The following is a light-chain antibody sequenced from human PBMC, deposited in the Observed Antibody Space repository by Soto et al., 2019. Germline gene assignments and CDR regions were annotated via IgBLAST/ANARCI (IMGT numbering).Light chain of an antibody. CDR2: GAS. V-gene: IGKV3-20*01. CDR1: QSVSSSY. J-gene: IGKJ1*01. Sequence: EIVLTQSPGTLSLSPGERATLSCRASQSVSSSYLAWYQQKPGQAPRLLIYGASIRATGIPDRFSGSGSGIDFTLTISRLEPEDFAVYYCQQYDTSPVTFGQGTKVEIK. CDR3: QQYDTSPVT.